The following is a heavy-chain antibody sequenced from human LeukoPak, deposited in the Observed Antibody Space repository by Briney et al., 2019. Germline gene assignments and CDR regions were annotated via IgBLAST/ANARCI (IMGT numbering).Heavy chain of an antibody. V-gene: IGHV3-23*01. CDR1: GFTFSSYG. Sequence: GGSLRLSCAASGFTFSSYGMGWVRQAPGKGLEWVSAISGSGGSTYYADSVKGRFTISRDNAKNSLYLQMNSLRAEDTAVYYCARGPQYCSGGSCSREGPERFDYWGQGTLVTVSS. CDR2: ISGSGGST. CDR3: ARGPQYCSGGSCSREGPERFDY. D-gene: IGHD2-15*01. J-gene: IGHJ4*02.